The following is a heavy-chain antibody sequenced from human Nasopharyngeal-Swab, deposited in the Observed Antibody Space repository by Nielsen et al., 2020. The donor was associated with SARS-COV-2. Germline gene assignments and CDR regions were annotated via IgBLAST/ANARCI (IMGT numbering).Heavy chain of an antibody. D-gene: IGHD2-15*01. J-gene: IGHJ4*02. Sequence: GESLKISCAASGFTFSSYAMHWVRQAPGKGLEWVAVISYDGSNKYYADSVKGRFTISRDNFKNTLYLQMNSLRAEDTAVYYCARDLGGYLDYWGQGTLVTVSS. V-gene: IGHV3-30-3*01. CDR3: ARDLGGYLDY. CDR1: GFTFSSYA. CDR2: ISYDGSNK.